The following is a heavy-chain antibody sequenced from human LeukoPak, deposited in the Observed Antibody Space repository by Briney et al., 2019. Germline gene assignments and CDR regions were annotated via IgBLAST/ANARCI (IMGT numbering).Heavy chain of an antibody. V-gene: IGHV5-51*01. CDR1: RYSFSSYW. J-gene: IGHJ4*01. Sequence: GESLKISCKGLRYSFSSYWNAWVRQRPGKGLEWMGIIYPGGSETRYDPSFQGQVTISADSSTSPAYLQWSSLRASDTAMYYCARASRDGYNRNFDHWGQGTLVTVSS. CDR2: IYPGGSET. CDR3: ARASRDGYNRNFDH. D-gene: IGHD5-24*01.